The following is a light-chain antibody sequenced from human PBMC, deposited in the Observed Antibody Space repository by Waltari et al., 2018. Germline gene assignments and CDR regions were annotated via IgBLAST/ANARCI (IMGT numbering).Light chain of an antibody. CDR3: QQSYSGYT. CDR2: GAS. V-gene: IGKV1-39*01. J-gene: IGKJ2*01. Sequence: DIQMTQSPSSLSASVGDSVTITCRASQSLSNYLNWYQQKPGKAPKLLIYGASNLQSGVPSRFSGSGSATDFTLTISSLQPDDFATYYCQQSYSGYTFGQGTKLEIK. CDR1: QSLSNY.